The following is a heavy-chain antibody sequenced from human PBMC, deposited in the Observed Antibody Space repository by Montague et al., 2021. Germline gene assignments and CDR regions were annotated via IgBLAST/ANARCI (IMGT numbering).Heavy chain of an antibody. CDR1: GFVLSSYS. Sequence: SLRLSCAASGFVLSSYSMTWARRAPGKGLEWVANIKQTGCEKYYAESVRGRFTISRDNDKDSLYLQMNSLGVEDTAVYYCAKGGTTAITPSSDWGRGTLVTVSS. CDR2: IKQTGCEK. D-gene: IGHD4-23*01. V-gene: IGHV3-7*01. J-gene: IGHJ4*01. CDR3: AKGGTTAITPSSD.